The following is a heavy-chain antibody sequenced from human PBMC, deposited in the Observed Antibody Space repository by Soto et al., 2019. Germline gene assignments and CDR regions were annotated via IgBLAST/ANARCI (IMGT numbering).Heavy chain of an antibody. D-gene: IGHD1-1*01. Sequence: GGSLRLSCAASGFTVSSNYMSWVRQAPGKGLEWVSVIYSGGSTYYADSVKGRFTISRHNSKNTLYLQMNSLRAEDTAVYYCARLETGTTGTAPRWYWGQGTLVTVSS. V-gene: IGHV3-53*04. CDR3: ARLETGTTGTAPRWY. CDR1: GFTVSSNY. CDR2: IYSGGST. J-gene: IGHJ4*02.